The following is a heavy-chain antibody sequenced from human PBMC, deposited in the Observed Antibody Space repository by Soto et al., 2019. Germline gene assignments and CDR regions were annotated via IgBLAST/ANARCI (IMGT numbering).Heavy chain of an antibody. D-gene: IGHD3-22*01. V-gene: IGHV3-33*01. CDR1: GFTFSSYG. J-gene: IGHJ4*02. Sequence: QVQLVESGGGVVQPGRSLRLSCAASGFTFSSYGMHWVRQAPGKGLEWVAVIWYDGSNKYYADSVKGRFTISRDKSKNTLYLQINSLSAEDTAVYYCARESRYYYDSSGYSFDYWGQGTLVTGSS. CDR2: IWYDGSNK. CDR3: ARESRYYYDSSGYSFDY.